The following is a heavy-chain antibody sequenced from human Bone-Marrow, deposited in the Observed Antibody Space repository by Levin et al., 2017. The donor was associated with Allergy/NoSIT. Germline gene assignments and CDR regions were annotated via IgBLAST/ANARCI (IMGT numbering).Heavy chain of an antibody. CDR2: INWNGGST. CDR3: AREEVKGYYYYGMDV. CDR1: GFTFDDYG. J-gene: IGHJ6*02. Sequence: GGSLRLSCAASGFTFDDYGMSWVRQAPGKGLEWVSGINWNGGSTGYADSVKGRFTISRDNAKNSLYLQMNSLRAEDTALYYCAREEVKGYYYYGMDVWGQGTTVTVSS. V-gene: IGHV3-20*04.